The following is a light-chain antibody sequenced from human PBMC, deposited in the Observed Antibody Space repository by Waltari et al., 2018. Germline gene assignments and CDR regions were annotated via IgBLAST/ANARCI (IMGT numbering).Light chain of an antibody. CDR2: DVR. Sequence: QSALTQAASVSASPGQSITISCSGISSHIGTYDYVSWFQQHTGRDPKLMIYDVRNRPLGVSNRFSGSKSGITASLRISGLLAEDEAYYYCSSYTSSTTWVFGGGTKLTVL. CDR1: SSHIGTYDY. V-gene: IGLV2-14*01. J-gene: IGLJ3*02. CDR3: SSYTSSTTWV.